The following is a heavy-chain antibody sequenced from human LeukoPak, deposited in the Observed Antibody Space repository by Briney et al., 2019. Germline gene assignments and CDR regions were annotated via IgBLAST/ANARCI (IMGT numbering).Heavy chain of an antibody. J-gene: IGHJ3*02. Sequence: PGGSLRLSCAASGFTFRSYGMHWVRQAPGKGLEWVAVILYDGSKIYYADSVKGRFTISRDNSKNTLYLQMNSLRAEDTAVYYCARARGMIVVVDAFDIWGQGTMVTVSS. V-gene: IGHV3-30*03. CDR1: GFTFRSYG. CDR2: ILYDGSKI. CDR3: ARARGMIVVVDAFDI. D-gene: IGHD3-22*01.